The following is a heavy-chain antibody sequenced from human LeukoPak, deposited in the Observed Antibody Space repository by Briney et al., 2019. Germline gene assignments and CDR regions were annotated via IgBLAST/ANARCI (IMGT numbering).Heavy chain of an antibody. D-gene: IGHD3-22*01. CDR1: GGSISSSNW. J-gene: IGHJ5*02. CDR2: IYHSGST. CDR3: ARGGTYYYDKAWFDP. Sequence: PSGTLSLTCAVSGGSISSSNWWSWARQPPGKGLEWIGEIYHSGSTNYNPSLKSRVTISVDRSKNQFSLKLSSVTAADTAVYYCARGGTYYYDKAWFDPWGQGTLVTVSS. V-gene: IGHV4-4*02.